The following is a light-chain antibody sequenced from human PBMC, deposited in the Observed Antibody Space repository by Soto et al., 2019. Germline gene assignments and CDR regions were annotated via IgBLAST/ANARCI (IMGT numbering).Light chain of an antibody. J-gene: IGKJ3*01. CDR1: QVISTW. CDR2: AAS. V-gene: IGKV1-12*01. Sequence: DIQMTQSPLSVSSSVGDRVTISCRSSQVISTWLAWYQQKPGKAPKLLIYAASSLQTGVPSRFSGSGSGTDFTLTISSLQPEDTATYFCQQAYGFAFTFGPGTKVDIK. CDR3: QQAYGFAFT.